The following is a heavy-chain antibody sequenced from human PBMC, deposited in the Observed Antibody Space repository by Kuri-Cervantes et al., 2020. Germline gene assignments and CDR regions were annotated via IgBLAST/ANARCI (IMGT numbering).Heavy chain of an antibody. D-gene: IGHD4-17*01. V-gene: IGHV1-69*13. J-gene: IGHJ5*02. CDR3: ARVPQPYGDYFFGWFDP. CDR2: IIPIFGTA. CDR1: GGTFSSYA. Sequence: SVKVSCKASGGTFSSYAISWVRQAPGQGLEWMGGIIPIFGTANYAQKFQGRVTITADESTSTAYMELSSLRSEDTAVYYCARVPQPYGDYFFGWFDPRGQGTLVTVSS.